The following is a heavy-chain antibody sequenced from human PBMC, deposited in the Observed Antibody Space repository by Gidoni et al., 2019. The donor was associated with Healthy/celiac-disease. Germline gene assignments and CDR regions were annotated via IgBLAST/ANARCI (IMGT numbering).Heavy chain of an antibody. V-gene: IGHV4-34*01. D-gene: IGHD3-22*01. J-gene: IGHJ3*02. CDR3: ATRPMIVEVVVRGAFDI. Sequence: QAQLQQWGAGLLKPSATLSLTCAAYGGSFSGYYWSWIRQPPGKGLEWIGEINHSGSTNYNPSLKSRVTISVDTSKNQFSLKLSSVTAADTAVYYCATRPMIVEVVVRGAFDIWGQGTMVTVSS. CDR1: GGSFSGYY. CDR2: INHSGST.